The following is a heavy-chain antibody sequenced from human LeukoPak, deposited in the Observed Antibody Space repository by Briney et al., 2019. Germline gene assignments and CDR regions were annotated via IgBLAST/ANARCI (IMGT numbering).Heavy chain of an antibody. CDR1: GHTFTGYY. CDR2: INPNSGGT. V-gene: IGHV1-2*06. J-gene: IGHJ6*02. D-gene: IGHD3-9*01. CDR3: ARAPYYDILTGYYTHYYYYYGMDV. Sequence: ASAKVSCKASGHTFTGYYMHWVRQAPGQGLEWMGRINPNSGGTNYAQKFQGRVTMTRDTSISIAYMELSRLRSDDTAVYYCARAPYYDILTGYYTHYYYYYGMDVWGQGTTVTVSS.